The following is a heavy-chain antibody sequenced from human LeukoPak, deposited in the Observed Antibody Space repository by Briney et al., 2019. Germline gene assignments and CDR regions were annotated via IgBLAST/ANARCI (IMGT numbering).Heavy chain of an antibody. V-gene: IGHV3-33*06. CDR2: VWYDGTNE. CDR1: GFTFSSYA. D-gene: IGHD1-26*01. J-gene: IGHJ4*02. CDR3: AKDLSRSWSTYFDF. Sequence: GGSLRLSCAASGFTFSSYAMHWVRQAPGKGLEWVAMVWYDGTNEYYADSVKGRFTISRDNSKNTLHLQMNSLRAEDTAMYYCAKDLSRSWSTYFDFWGQGTLVAVSS.